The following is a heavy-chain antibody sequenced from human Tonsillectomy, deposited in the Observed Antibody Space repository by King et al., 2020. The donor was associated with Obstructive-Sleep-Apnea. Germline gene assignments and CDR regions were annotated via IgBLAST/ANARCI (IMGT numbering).Heavy chain of an antibody. CDR3: ARLGNTMVRGVIPLGMDV. J-gene: IGHJ6*02. CDR1: GYSFTSYG. Sequence: VQLVESGAEVKKPGESLRISCKGSGYSFTSYGISWVRQMPGKGLEWMGRIDPSDSYTNYSPSFQGHVTISADKSISTAYLQWSSLKASDTAMYYCARLGNTMVRGVIPLGMDVWGQGTTVTVSS. CDR2: IDPSDSYT. V-gene: IGHV5-10-1*01. D-gene: IGHD3-10*01.